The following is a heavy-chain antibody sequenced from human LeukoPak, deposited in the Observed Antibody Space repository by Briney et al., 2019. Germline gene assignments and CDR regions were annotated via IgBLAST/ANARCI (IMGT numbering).Heavy chain of an antibody. CDR2: ISAYNGNT. Sequence: GASVKVSCKASGYTFTSYGISWVRQAPGQGLEWMGWISAYNGNTNYAQKLQGRVTMTTDTSTSTAYMELRSLRSDDTAVYYCARGGVGGTIFGGVIPPRLRSMDVWGQGTTVTVSS. D-gene: IGHD3-3*01. V-gene: IGHV1-18*01. CDR3: ARGGVGGTIFGGVIPPRLRSMDV. CDR1: GYTFTSYG. J-gene: IGHJ6*02.